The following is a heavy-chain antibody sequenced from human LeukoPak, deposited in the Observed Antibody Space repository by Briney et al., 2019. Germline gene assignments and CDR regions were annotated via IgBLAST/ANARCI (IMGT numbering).Heavy chain of an antibody. D-gene: IGHD3-22*01. CDR2: IYYSGST. CDR1: GGSISSYY. J-gene: IGHJ4*02. CDR3: ARVTGYMIEDYFDY. V-gene: IGHV4-59*01. Sequence: SETLSLTCTVSGGSISSYYWSWIPQPPGKGLEWIGYIYYSGSTNYNPSLKSRVTISVDTSKNQFSLKLSSVTAADTAVYYCARVTGYMIEDYFDYWGQGTLVTVSS.